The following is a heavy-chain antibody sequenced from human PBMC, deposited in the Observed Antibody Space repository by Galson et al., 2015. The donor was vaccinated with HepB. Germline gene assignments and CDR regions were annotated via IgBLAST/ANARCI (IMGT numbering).Heavy chain of an antibody. CDR2: LSGSSGNI. CDR1: GFTFNSLA. CDR3: AKAIWFGDPDMDV. J-gene: IGHJ6*03. V-gene: IGHV3-23*01. D-gene: IGHD3-10*01. Sequence: SLRLSCAVSGFTFNSLAMSWVRQAPGQGLEWVSSLSGSSGNIYYADSVRGRFTISRDTSKNTLFLQMNSLRAEDTAVYYCAKAIWFGDPDMDVWGKGTMVTVSS.